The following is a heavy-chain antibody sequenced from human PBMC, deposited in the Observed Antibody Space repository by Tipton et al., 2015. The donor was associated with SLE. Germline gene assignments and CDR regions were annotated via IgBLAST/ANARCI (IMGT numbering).Heavy chain of an antibody. CDR3: ARGYDFWSGNSRDAFDI. D-gene: IGHD3-3*01. CDR2: IQGRENT. Sequence: TLSLTCTVSGVSVTNYYWSWIRQPPGKRLEWIGLIQGRENTNYNPSLESRVTISVDTSKNQFSLQLTSVTAADTAVYYCARGYDFWSGNSRDAFDIWGQGTMVTVSS. V-gene: IGHV4-4*09. CDR1: GVSVTNYY. J-gene: IGHJ3*02.